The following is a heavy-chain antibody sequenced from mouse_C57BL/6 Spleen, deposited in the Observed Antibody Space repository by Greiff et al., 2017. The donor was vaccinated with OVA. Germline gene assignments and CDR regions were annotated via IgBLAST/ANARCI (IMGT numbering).Heavy chain of an antibody. Sequence: QVQLQQPGAELVKPGASVKLSCKASGYTFTSYWMHWVKQRPGQGLEWIGMIHPTSGSTNYNEKFKSKATLTVDKSSSTAYMQLSSLTSEDSAGYDCAREGIYYDYDGVFAYWGQGTLVTVSA. D-gene: IGHD2-4*01. V-gene: IGHV1-64*01. CDR2: IHPTSGST. CDR1: GYTFTSYW. J-gene: IGHJ3*01. CDR3: AREGIYYDYDGVFAY.